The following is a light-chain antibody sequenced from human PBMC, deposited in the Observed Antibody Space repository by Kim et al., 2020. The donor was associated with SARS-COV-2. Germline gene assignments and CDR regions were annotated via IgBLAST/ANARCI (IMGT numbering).Light chain of an antibody. Sequence: PGKTAGSTCSGDKMGDKYACWYRQKPGQAPVLVIYKDSKRPSGIPERFPGSNSGNTATLTISGTQAMDEADYYCQAWDSSTACDVFGTGTKVTVL. CDR1: KMGDKY. J-gene: IGLJ1*01. CDR3: QAWDSSTACDV. V-gene: IGLV3-1*01. CDR2: KDS.